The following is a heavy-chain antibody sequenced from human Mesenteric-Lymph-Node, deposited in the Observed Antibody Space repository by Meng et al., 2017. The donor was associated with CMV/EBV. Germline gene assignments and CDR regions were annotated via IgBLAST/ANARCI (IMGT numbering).Heavy chain of an antibody. CDR2: IYYSGST. CDR3: ARDGDYYDSSGYNPFDY. D-gene: IGHD3-22*01. V-gene: IGHV4-39*07. J-gene: IGHJ4*02. Sequence: QLQLQGSGPGRAKPSETLSLTCTVPGGSISSSSYYWGWIRQPPGKGLEWIGSIYYSGSTYYNPSLKSRVTISVDTSKNQFSLKLSSVTAADTAVYYCARDGDYYDSSGYNPFDYWGQGTLVTVSS. CDR1: GGSISSSSYY.